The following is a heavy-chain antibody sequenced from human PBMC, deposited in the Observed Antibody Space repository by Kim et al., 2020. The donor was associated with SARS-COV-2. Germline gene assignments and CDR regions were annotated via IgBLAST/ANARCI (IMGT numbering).Heavy chain of an antibody. Sequence: GESLKISCKGSGYSFTSYWIGWVRQMPGKGLEWMGIIYPGDSDTRYSPSFQGQGTISADKSISTAYLQWSSLKASDTAMYYCARRGVRGVLKYPFDPWGQGTLVTVSS. CDR2: IYPGDSDT. CDR1: GYSFTSYW. J-gene: IGHJ5*02. V-gene: IGHV5-51*01. D-gene: IGHD3-10*01. CDR3: ARRGVRGVLKYPFDP.